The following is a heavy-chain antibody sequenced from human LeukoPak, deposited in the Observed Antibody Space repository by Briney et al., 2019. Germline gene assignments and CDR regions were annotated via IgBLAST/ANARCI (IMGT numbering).Heavy chain of an antibody. J-gene: IGHJ4*02. CDR2: IYTSGST. V-gene: IGHV4-4*07. Sequence: SETLSLTCTVSGGSISSFYWSWIRQPAGKGLEWIGRIYTSGSTNYNPSLRSRVTMSVDTSKNLFSLKLSSVTAADTAIYYSASEYYYDTSGYYSLAYWGQGTLVTVSS. CDR3: ASEYYYDTSGYYSLAY. D-gene: IGHD3-22*01. CDR1: GGSISSFY.